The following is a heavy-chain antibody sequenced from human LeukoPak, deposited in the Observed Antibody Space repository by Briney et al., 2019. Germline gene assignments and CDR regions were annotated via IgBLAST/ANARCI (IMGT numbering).Heavy chain of an antibody. V-gene: IGHV1-8*03. D-gene: IGHD3-10*01. Sequence: RASVKVSCKASGYTFTSYDINWVRQATGQGLEWMGWMNPNSGNTGYAQKFQGRVTITRNTSISTAYMELSSLRSEDTAVYYCARIPHDGGLSMVRGKTVYYFYYYMDVWGQGTTVTISS. CDR3: ARIPHDGGLSMVRGKTVYYFYYYMDV. J-gene: IGHJ6*03. CDR1: GYTFTSYD. CDR2: MNPNSGNT.